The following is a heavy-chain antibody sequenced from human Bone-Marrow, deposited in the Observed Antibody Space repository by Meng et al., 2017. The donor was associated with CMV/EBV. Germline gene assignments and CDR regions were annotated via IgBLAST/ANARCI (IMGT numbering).Heavy chain of an antibody. J-gene: IGHJ4*02. CDR1: GGSISSYY. V-gene: IGHV4-59*01. CDR3: ASADSGSYDD. CDR2: IYYSGST. Sequence: ESLTISCTVSGGSISSYYWSWIRQPPGKGLEWIGYIYYSGSTNYNPSLKSRVTISVDTSKNQFSLKLSSVTAADTAVYYCASADSGSYDDRGQGTRVTVSS. D-gene: IGHD1-26*01.